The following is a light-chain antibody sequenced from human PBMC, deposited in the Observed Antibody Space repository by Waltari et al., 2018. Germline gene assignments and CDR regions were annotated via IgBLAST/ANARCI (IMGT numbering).Light chain of an antibody. CDR3: NSYAGSSAWV. Sequence: QSALTQPASVSGSPGQSITISCTGTSSDVGFYNYVSWYQQHPGKPPKLMIYDVSERPSGVSNRFSGSKSGNTASLTISGLQAEDEAYYYCNSYAGSSAWVFGGGTKLTVL. CDR2: DVS. J-gene: IGLJ3*02. CDR1: SSDVGFYNY. V-gene: IGLV2-14*01.